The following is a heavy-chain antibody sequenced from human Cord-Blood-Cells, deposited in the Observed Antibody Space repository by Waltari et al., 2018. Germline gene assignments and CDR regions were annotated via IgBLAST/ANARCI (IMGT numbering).Heavy chain of an antibody. CDR2: ISAYNSNT. CDR1: GYTFTSYG. V-gene: IGHV1-18*04. Sequence: QVQLVQSGAEVKKPGASVKVSCKASGYTFTSYGISWVRQAPGQGLEWMGWISAYNSNTNYAQKLQGRVTMTTDTSTSTAYMELRSLRSDDTAVYYCASSFEYCSSTSCYDAFDIWGQGTMVTVSS. CDR3: ASSFEYCSSTSCYDAFDI. J-gene: IGHJ3*02. D-gene: IGHD2-2*01.